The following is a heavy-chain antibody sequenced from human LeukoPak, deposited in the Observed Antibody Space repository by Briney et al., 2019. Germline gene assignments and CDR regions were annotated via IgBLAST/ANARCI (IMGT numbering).Heavy chain of an antibody. V-gene: IGHV4-39*01. J-gene: IGHJ4*02. CDR3: ARRSYYDSSGTFDY. Sequence: PSETLSLTCTVFGGSISSSSYYWGWIRQPPGKGLEWIGSIYYSESTYYNPSLKSRVTISVDTSKNQFSLKLSSVTAADTAVYYCARRSYYDSSGTFDYWGQGTLVTVSS. CDR1: GGSISSSSYY. CDR2: IYYSEST. D-gene: IGHD3-22*01.